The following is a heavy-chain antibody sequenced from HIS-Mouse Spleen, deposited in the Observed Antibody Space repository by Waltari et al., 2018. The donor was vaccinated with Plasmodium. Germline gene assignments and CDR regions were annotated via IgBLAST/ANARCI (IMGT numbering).Heavy chain of an antibody. CDR1: GFTFSSYS. V-gene: IGHV3-21*01. J-gene: IGHJ2*01. CDR2: ISSSSSYI. Sequence: LRLSCAASGFTFSSYSMNWVRQAPGKGLEWVSSISSSSSYIYYADSVKGRFTISRDNAKNSLYLQMNSLRAEDTAVYYCAREDILTGYYNDYWYFDLWGRGTLVTVSS. CDR3: AREDILTGYYNDYWYFDL. D-gene: IGHD3-9*01.